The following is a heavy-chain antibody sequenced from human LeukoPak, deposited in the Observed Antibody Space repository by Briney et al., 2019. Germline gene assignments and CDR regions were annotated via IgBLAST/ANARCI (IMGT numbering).Heavy chain of an antibody. CDR2: IYNGGRT. J-gene: IGHJ6*03. D-gene: IGHD3-10*01. V-gene: IGHV3-53*01. Sequence: GGSLRLSCAASGFTVSSNYMSWVRRAPGKGLEWVSVIYNGGRTYYADSVKGRFTMSRDISKNTLYLQMNSLRAEDTALYYCARVYYGSGSLHYYYYYMDVWGTGTTVTISS. CDR3: ARVYYGSGSLHYYYYYMDV. CDR1: GFTVSSNY.